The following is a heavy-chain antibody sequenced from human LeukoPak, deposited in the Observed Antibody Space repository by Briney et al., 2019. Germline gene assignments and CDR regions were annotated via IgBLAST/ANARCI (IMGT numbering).Heavy chain of an antibody. CDR1: GFIFSSYG. V-gene: IGHV3-30*02. CDR3: AKDKQSLGITIFGVVAYYFDY. Sequence: PGGSLRLSCAASGFIFSSYGMHWVRQAPGKGLEWVAFIRYDGTNKYYADSVKGRFTISRDNSKNTLYLQMNSLRAEDTAVYYCAKDKQSLGITIFGVVAYYFDYWGQGTLVTVSS. CDR2: IRYDGTNK. D-gene: IGHD3-3*01. J-gene: IGHJ4*02.